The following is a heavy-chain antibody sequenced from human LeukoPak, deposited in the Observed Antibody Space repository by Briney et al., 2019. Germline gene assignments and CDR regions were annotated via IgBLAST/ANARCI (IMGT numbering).Heavy chain of an antibody. V-gene: IGHV3-15*01. CDR2: IKSKTDGGTT. D-gene: IGHD2-2*01. CDR1: GFIVSSNY. J-gene: IGHJ5*02. CDR3: TTDRIVVVPAAIYR. Sequence: NSGGSLRLSCAASGFIVSSNYMSWVRQAPGKGLEWVGRIKSKTDGGTTDYAAPVKGRFTISRDDSKNTLYLQMNSLKTEDTAVYYCTTDRIVVVPAAIYRWGQGTLVTVSS.